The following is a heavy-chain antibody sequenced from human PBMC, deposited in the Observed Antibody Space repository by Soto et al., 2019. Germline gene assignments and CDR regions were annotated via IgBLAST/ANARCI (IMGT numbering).Heavy chain of an antibody. V-gene: IGHV6-1*01. Sequence: SQTLSLTCAISGDSVSSNSGAWNWIRQSPSRGLEWLGRTYYRSKWYNEYAVSVKGRISINPDTSKNQFSLQLNSVTPEDSAVYYCARTQSVFDYWGQRTQVTVSS. CDR1: GDSVSSNSGA. CDR2: TYYRSKWYN. CDR3: ARTQSVFDY. J-gene: IGHJ4*02.